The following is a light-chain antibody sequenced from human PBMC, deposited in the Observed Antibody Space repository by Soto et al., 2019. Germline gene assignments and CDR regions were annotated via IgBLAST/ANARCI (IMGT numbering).Light chain of an antibody. CDR1: QTISSW. CDR2: DAS. Sequence: DIQMTQSPSTLSGSVGDRVTLTCRASQTISSWLAWYQQKPGKAPKLLIYDASSLESGVPSRFSGSGSGTEFTLTISSLQPDDFATYYCQQYNSYSTVGQGTKVDIK. CDR3: QQYNSYST. V-gene: IGKV1-5*01. J-gene: IGKJ1*01.